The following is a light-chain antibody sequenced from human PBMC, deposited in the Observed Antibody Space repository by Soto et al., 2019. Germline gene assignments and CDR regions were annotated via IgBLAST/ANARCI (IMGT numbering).Light chain of an antibody. J-gene: IGKJ5*01. CDR3: MQGVQMPPIT. V-gene: IGKV2-28*01. CDR1: QSLQHSNGYNY. CDR2: LAS. Sequence: DIVMTQSPLSLPVAPVEPASISCRSSQSLQHSNGYNYLDWYFQKPGQSPQLLIYLASNRASGVPVRFSGSGSGTDFTLNISRVEAEDVGLYYCMQGVQMPPITFGQGTRLEIK.